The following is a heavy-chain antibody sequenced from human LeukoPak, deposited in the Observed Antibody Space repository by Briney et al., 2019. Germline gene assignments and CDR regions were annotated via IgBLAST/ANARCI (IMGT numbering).Heavy chain of an antibody. CDR3: AREAEGYDFWSPSMRY. V-gene: IGHV3-30-3*01. D-gene: IGHD3-3*01. Sequence: GGSLRLSCAASGFTFSSYAMHWVRQAPGKGLEWVAVISYDGSNKYYADSVKGRFTISRDNSKNTLYLQMNSLRAEDTAVYYCAREAEGYDFWSPSMRYWGQGTLVTVSS. CDR2: ISYDGSNK. CDR1: GFTFSSYA. J-gene: IGHJ4*02.